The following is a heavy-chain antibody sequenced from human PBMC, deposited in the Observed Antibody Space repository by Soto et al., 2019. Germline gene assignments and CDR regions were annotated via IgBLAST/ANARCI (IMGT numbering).Heavy chain of an antibody. V-gene: IGHV3-23*01. Sequence: EVQLLESGGGLVQPGGSRGLPVQPSGLPFGGIPMTWVARPPGRGLEGVSAISGSGGSNYYADSGKGRFTISRDNSKNTLYLQMNSLRAEDTAVYYCAKVGGDYYYDSSGYYYRLYFQHWGQGTLVTVSS. CDR2: ISGSGGSN. D-gene: IGHD3-22*01. CDR3: AKVGGDYYYDSSGYYYRLYFQH. CDR1: GLPFGGIP. J-gene: IGHJ1*01.